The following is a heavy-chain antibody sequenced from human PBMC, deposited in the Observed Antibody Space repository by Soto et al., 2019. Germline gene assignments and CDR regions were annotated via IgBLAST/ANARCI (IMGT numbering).Heavy chain of an antibody. Sequence: QLQLQESGSGLVKPSQTLSLTCAVSGGSTSSGGYSWSWLRQPPGKGLEWIGYISHSGSTYYNPSLKRRVTISVDTSKNQFSLRLSSVPAADTALYYCARGGLLPDYWGPGTLVTVSS. CDR2: ISHSGST. CDR1: GGSTSSGGYS. CDR3: ARGGLLPDY. D-gene: IGHD6-19*01. J-gene: IGHJ4*02. V-gene: IGHV4-30-2*01.